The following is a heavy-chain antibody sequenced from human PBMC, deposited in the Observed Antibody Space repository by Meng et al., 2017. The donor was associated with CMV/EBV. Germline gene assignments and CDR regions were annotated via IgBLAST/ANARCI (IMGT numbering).Heavy chain of an antibody. D-gene: IGHD2-2*02. J-gene: IGHJ4*02. V-gene: IGHV1-18*01. CDR3: ARDSTAAIPNPFDY. Sequence: ASVKVSCKASGYKFNDFGITWVRQAPGQGLEWVGWITTYNGNTEYNQKFRDRVTMTTDTSTSTAYMELRSLRSDDTAVYYCARDSTAAIPNPFDYWGQGTLVTVSS. CDR1: GYKFNDFG. CDR2: ITTYNGNT.